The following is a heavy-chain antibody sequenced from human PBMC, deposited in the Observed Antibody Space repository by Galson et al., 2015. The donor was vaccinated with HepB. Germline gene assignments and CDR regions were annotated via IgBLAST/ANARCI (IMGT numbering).Heavy chain of an antibody. V-gene: IGHV3-48*01. J-gene: IGHJ6*03. CDR1: GFTFSSYS. CDR3: ARVAVAYYDFWSGYLSGIEGYYYYMDV. D-gene: IGHD3-3*01. Sequence: SLRLSCAASGFTFSSYSMNWVRQAPGKGLEWVSYISSSSSTIYYADSVKGRFTISRDNAKNSLYLQMNSLRAEDTAVYYCARVAVAYYDFWSGYLSGIEGYYYYMDVWGKGTTVTVSS. CDR2: ISSSSSTI.